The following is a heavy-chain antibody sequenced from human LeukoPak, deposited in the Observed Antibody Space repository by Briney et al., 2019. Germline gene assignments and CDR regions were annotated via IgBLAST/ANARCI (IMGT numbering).Heavy chain of an antibody. J-gene: IGHJ4*02. V-gene: IGHV1-8*01. Sequence: ASVKVSCKASGYTFTSYDINWVRQATGQGLEWMGWMNPNSGNTGYAQKFQGRVTMTRNTSISTACMELSSLRYEDTAVYYCARGHIFDGSLSDVYWGQGTLVTVSS. CDR3: ARGHIFDGSLSDVY. D-gene: IGHD3-9*01. CDR1: GYTFTSYD. CDR2: MNPNSGNT.